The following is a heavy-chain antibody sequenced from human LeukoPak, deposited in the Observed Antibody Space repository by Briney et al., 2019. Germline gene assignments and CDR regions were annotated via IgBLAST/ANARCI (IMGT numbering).Heavy chain of an antibody. D-gene: IGHD4-17*01. Sequence: GASVKVSCKASGGTFSSYAISWVRQAPGQGLEWMGGIIPIFGTANYAQKFQGRVTITTDESTSTAYMELSSLRSEDTAVYYCARAGYGDPRDYYYYYMDVWGKGTTVTVSS. CDR2: IIPIFGTA. CDR1: GGTFSSYA. V-gene: IGHV1-69*05. CDR3: ARAGYGDPRDYYYYYMDV. J-gene: IGHJ6*03.